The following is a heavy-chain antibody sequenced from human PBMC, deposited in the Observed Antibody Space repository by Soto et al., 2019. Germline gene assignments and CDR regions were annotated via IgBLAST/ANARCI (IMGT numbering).Heavy chain of an antibody. D-gene: IGHD2-21*01. CDR3: VRGDGDRYDGHGYLGRH. CDR2: MNMDGSRT. CDR1: GFTFSIYW. V-gene: IGHV3-74*01. J-gene: IGHJ4*02. Sequence: EVQLVESGGGLVQPGGSLRLSCAASGFTFSIYWMHWVRQAPGKGLVWVSRMNMDGSRTSYADFAKGRFTISRDDAKSTVYLQMSNLRAEDTAVYYCVRGDGDRYDGHGYLGRHWGQGTLVTGSS.